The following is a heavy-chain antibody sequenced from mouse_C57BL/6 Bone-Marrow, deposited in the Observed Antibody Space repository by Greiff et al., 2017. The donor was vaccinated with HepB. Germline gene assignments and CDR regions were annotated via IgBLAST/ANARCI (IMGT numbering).Heavy chain of an antibody. CDR2: IYPRSGNT. CDR1: GYTFTSYG. CDR3: ARSGGRYDYDYDDDY. D-gene: IGHD2-4*01. V-gene: IGHV1-81*01. Sequence: QVQLQQSGAELARPGASVKLSCKASGYTFTSYGISWVKQRTGQGLEWIGEIYPRSGNTYYNEKFKGKATLTGDKSSSTAYMELRSLTSEDSAVYFCARSGGRYDYDYDDDYWGQGTTLTVSS. J-gene: IGHJ2*01.